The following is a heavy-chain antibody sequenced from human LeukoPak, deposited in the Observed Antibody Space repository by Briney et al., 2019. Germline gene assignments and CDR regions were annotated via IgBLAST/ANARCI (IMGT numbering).Heavy chain of an antibody. J-gene: IGHJ4*02. CDR3: AKACAFVGANYFDY. Sequence: PGGSLRLSCAASGFTFSSYAMSWVRQAPGKGLEWVSAISGSGGSTYYADSVKGRFTISRDNSKNTLYLQMNNLRAEDAAIYYCAKACAFVGANYFDYWGQGTLVTVSS. V-gene: IGHV3-23*01. D-gene: IGHD1-26*01. CDR2: ISGSGGST. CDR1: GFTFSSYA.